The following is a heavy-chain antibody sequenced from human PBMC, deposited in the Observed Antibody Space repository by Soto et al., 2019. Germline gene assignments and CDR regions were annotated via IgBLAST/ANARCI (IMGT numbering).Heavy chain of an antibody. CDR3: ARVPYSEMDTTDWYFDL. Sequence: QVQLQESGPGLVKPSGTLSLTCAVSGGSISSSNWWSWVRQPPGKGLEWIGEIYHSGSTNYNPSLKSRLTISVDKSKNQSSLKLRSVTAADTAVYYCARVPYSEMDTTDWYFDLWGRGTLVTVSS. CDR1: GGSISSSNW. D-gene: IGHD5-18*01. J-gene: IGHJ2*01. CDR2: IYHSGST. V-gene: IGHV4-4*02.